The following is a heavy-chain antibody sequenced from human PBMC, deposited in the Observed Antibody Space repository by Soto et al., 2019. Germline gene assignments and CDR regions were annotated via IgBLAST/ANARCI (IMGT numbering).Heavy chain of an antibody. V-gene: IGHV4-4*02. Sequence: QVQLQESGPGLVKPSGTLSLTCAVSGGSISTSNWWSWVRQPPGKGLEWIGEVYRTGSTNYNPSLARRLTRSVDKSQNQFSLTLTSVTAADTAVYYCASARATIAAAAIFDCWGQGTLVTVSS. J-gene: IGHJ4*02. CDR2: VYRTGST. D-gene: IGHD6-13*01. CDR3: ASARATIAAAAIFDC. CDR1: GGSISTSNW.